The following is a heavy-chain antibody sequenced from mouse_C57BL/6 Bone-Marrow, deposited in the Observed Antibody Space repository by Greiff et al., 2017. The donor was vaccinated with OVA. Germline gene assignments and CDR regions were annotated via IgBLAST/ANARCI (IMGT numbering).Heavy chain of an antibody. V-gene: IGHV1-50*01. J-gene: IGHJ4*01. CDR1: GYTFTSYW. CDR3: ARGELGKYDYAMDY. Sequence: VQLQQPGAELVKPGASVKLSRKASGYTFTSYWMQWVKQRPGQGLEWIGEIDPSDSYTNYNQKFKGKATLTVDTSSSTAYMQLSSLTSEDSAVYYCARGELGKYDYAMDYWGQGTSVTVSS. D-gene: IGHD4-1*01. CDR2: IDPSDSYT.